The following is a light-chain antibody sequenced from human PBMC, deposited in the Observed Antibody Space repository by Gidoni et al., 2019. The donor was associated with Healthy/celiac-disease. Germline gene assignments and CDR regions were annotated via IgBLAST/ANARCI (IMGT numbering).Light chain of an antibody. CDR3: QAWDSSYV. CDR2: QDS. Sequence: SYELTQPPSVSVSPGQTASITCSGDKLGDKYAWWYQQKPGQYPVLVIYQDSKRPSGIPERFSGSNSGNTATLTISGTQAMDEADYYCQAWDSSYVFGTGTKVTVL. J-gene: IGLJ1*01. CDR1: KLGDKY. V-gene: IGLV3-1*01.